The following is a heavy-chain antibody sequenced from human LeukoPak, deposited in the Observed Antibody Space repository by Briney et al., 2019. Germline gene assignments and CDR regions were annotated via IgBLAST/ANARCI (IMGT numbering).Heavy chain of an antibody. CDR3: ASDRAFDI. Sequence: GGSLRLSCAASGFTFSSYGMHWVRQAPGKGLEWVAVIWYDASNKYYADSGKGLFTIFRDNSKNTLYLQMNSLSAEETAVYYCASDRAFDIWGQGTMVTVSS. CDR1: GFTFSSYG. J-gene: IGHJ3*02. CDR2: IWYDASNK. V-gene: IGHV3-33*01.